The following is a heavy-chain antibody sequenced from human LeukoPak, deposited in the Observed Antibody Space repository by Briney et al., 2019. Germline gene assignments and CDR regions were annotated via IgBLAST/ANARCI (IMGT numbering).Heavy chain of an antibody. V-gene: IGHV4-38-2*02. Sequence: PSETLSLTCTVSGYSISSGYYWGWIRQPPGKGLEWIGSIYHSGSTYYNPSLKSRVTISVDTSKNQFSLKLSSVTAADTAVYYCARGREGYSGYDSGLEFDYWGQGTLVTVSS. D-gene: IGHD5-12*01. J-gene: IGHJ4*02. CDR3: ARGREGYSGYDSGLEFDY. CDR1: GYSISSGYY. CDR2: IYHSGST.